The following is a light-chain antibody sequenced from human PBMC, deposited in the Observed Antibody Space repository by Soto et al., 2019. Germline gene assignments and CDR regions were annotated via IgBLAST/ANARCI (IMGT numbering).Light chain of an antibody. V-gene: IGKV3-15*01. J-gene: IGKJ1*01. CDR3: QQYDNWPLT. CDR2: GAS. CDR1: QSVSSN. Sequence: EIVMTQSPATLSVSPGERATLSCRASQSVSSNFAWYQQKPGQAPRLLIYGASTRATGIPARFSGSGSGTEFTLTISSLQSEDFTVYYCQQYDNWPLTFGQGTKVEI.